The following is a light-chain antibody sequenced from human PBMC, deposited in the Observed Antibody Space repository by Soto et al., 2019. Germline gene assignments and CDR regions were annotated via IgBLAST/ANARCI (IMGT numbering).Light chain of an antibody. CDR2: GAS. CDR3: QQYGSSPLT. V-gene: IGKV3-20*01. Sequence: ETVLTQSSGTLSLSPGERATLSCRASQTIRSNYLAWYRQTPGQAPRLLIYGASNRATGIADRFSGSGSGTDFTLIISRREPEDVALYYCQQYGSSPLTFGQGTKVEIK. CDR1: QTIRSNY. J-gene: IGKJ1*01.